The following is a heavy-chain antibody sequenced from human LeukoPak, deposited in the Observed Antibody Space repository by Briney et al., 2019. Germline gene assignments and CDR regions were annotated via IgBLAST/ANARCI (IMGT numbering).Heavy chain of an antibody. Sequence: GGSLRLSCAASGFTFSRYWMSWVRQAPGKGLEWVANIKQDGSEDNHVGSVKGRFTISRDNAKNSLYLQMNSLRAEDTAVYYCARASGPEGYSYGYEFDYWGQGTLVTVSS. D-gene: IGHD5-18*01. J-gene: IGHJ4*02. CDR1: GFTFSRYW. CDR3: ARASGPEGYSYGYEFDY. V-gene: IGHV3-7*01. CDR2: IKQDGSED.